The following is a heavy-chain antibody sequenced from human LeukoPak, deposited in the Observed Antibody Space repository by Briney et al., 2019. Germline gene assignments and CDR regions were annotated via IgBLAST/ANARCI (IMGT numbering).Heavy chain of an antibody. CDR2: VSSYNGDT. V-gene: IGHV1-18*01. Sequence: AASVRVSCKASGYTFNNYGISWVRQAPGQGLEWMGWVSSYNGDTNYAQKFQGRVTMTTDTSTSTAYMELKSLRSDDTAVYYCARGGHRRYYYTSGSAFDPWGQGTLVTVSS. J-gene: IGHJ5*02. D-gene: IGHD3-10*01. CDR1: GYTFNNYG. CDR3: ARGGHRRYYYTSGSAFDP.